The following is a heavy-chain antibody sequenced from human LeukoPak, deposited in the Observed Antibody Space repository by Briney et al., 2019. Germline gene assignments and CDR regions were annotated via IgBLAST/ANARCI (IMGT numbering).Heavy chain of an antibody. CDR3: AKSVLLWFGELER. J-gene: IGHJ4*02. CDR2: ISSSSSYI. Sequence: PGGSLRLSCAASGFTFSSYSMNWVRQAPGKGLEWVSSISSSSSYIYYADSVKGRFTISRDNAKNSLYLQMNSLRAEDTAVYYCAKSVLLWFGELERWGQGTLVTVSS. CDR1: GFTFSSYS. D-gene: IGHD3-10*01. V-gene: IGHV3-21*04.